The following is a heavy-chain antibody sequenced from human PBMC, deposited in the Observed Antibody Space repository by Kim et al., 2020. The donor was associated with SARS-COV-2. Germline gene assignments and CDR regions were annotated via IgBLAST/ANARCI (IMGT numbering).Heavy chain of an antibody. Sequence: GGSLRLSCIASGFTFSSSAMSWVRQAPGKELEWVSAIGLTGNTYYADSMRGRFTISRDNSKSSLYLQMNSLRAEDTAVYYCAKGDLTNGWSFWGQGTLVTVSS. D-gene: IGHD6-19*01. CDR3: AKGDLTNGWSF. J-gene: IGHJ4*02. CDR1: GFTFSSSA. CDR2: IGLTGNT. V-gene: IGHV3-23*01.